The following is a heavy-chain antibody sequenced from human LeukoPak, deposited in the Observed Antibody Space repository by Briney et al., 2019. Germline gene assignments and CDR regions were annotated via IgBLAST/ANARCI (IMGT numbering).Heavy chain of an antibody. V-gene: IGHV4-59*01. CDR2: IYYSGST. CDR3: ARNYDSSAARYFDY. J-gene: IGHJ4*02. CDR1: GGSISSYY. Sequence: SETLSLTCTVSGGSISSYYWSWIRQPPGKGLEWIGHIYYSGSTNYNPSLKSRVTISIDTSKNQFSLGLSSVTAADTAVYYCARNYDSSAARYFDYWGQGTLVTVSS. D-gene: IGHD3-22*01.